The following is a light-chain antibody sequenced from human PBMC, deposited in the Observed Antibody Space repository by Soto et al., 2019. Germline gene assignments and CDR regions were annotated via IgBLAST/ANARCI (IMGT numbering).Light chain of an antibody. J-gene: IGLJ3*02. V-gene: IGLV2-8*01. CDR3: SSYTGSSTLGEM. CDR1: SSDVGGYNS. Sequence: ALTQPPSASGSPGQSVTISCTGTSSDVGGYNSVSWYQQHPGKAPKLMIYEVNKRPSGVPDRFSASKSGNTASLTVSGLQAEDEAVYFCSSYTGSSTLGEMFGGGTKLTVL. CDR2: EVN.